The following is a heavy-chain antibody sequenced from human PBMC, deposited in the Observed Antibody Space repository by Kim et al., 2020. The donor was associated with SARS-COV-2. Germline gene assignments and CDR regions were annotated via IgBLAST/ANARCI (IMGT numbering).Heavy chain of an antibody. CDR1: GFTFSSYA. Sequence: GGSLRLSCAASGFTFSSYAMHWVRQAPDKGLEWLALISYDGGNKYYADSVKGRFTISRDNSKNTLYLQMNSLTVEDTAAYYCARNRSFDAFDIWGQGTMVTVSS. V-gene: IGHV3-30*14. CDR2: ISYDGGNK. CDR3: ARNRSFDAFDI. D-gene: IGHD3-10*01. J-gene: IGHJ3*02.